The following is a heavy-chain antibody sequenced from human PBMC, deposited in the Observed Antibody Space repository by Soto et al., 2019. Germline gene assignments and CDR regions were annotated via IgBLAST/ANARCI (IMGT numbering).Heavy chain of an antibody. CDR2: IYYSGST. Sequence: QLQLQESGPGLVKPSETLSLTCTVSGGSISSSSYYWGWIRQPPGKGLEWIGSIYYSGSTYYNPSLKSRVTISVDTSKNQCSLKLSSVTAADTAVYYCARADYDILTGYPWGQGTLVTVSS. D-gene: IGHD3-9*01. J-gene: IGHJ5*02. CDR3: ARADYDILTGYP. V-gene: IGHV4-39*01. CDR1: GGSISSSSYY.